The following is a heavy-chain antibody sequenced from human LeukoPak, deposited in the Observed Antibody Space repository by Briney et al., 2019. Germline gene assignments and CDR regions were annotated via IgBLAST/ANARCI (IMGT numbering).Heavy chain of an antibody. D-gene: IGHD1-7*01. CDR3: AKEETTLGDN. CDR2: VSGRGDST. J-gene: IGHJ4*02. CDR1: GFTFSSYA. Sequence: RSGGSLRLSCAASGFTFSSYAMSWVRQAPGKGLEWVSAVSGRGDSTYYADSVKGRFTIYRDNSKNTLYLQMKSLRAEDTAVYYCAKEETTLGDNWGQGTLVTVSS. V-gene: IGHV3-23*01.